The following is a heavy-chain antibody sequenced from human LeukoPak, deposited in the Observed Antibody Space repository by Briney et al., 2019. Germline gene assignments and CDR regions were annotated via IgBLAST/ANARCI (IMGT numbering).Heavy chain of an antibody. V-gene: IGHV3-33*01. CDR3: ARAVGPFDI. Sequence: GRSLRLSCAASGFTFSTYGIHWVRQAPGKGLEWVAVIWFDGSIKYYADFVKGRFTISRDNSKNTLYLQMNSLRAEDTAVYYCARAVGPFDIWGQGTIVIVSS. CDR1: GFTFSTYG. J-gene: IGHJ3*02. CDR2: IWFDGSIK.